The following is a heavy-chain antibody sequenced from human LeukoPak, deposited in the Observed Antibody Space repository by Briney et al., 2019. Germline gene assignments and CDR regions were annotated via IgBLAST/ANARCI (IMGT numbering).Heavy chain of an antibody. CDR1: GGSISSCF. CDR2: ISYSGST. CDR3: ARAEVIPMVEFDYFYGLDV. Sequence: SSETLSLTCTVSGGSISSCFWTWIRQPPGKGLEWIGYISYSGSTNYNPSLKSRITISVDTSRNRFSLKLRSVTAADTAVYYCARAEVIPMVEFDYFYGLDVWGQGTTVIVSS. V-gene: IGHV4-59*01. D-gene: IGHD2-15*01. J-gene: IGHJ6*02.